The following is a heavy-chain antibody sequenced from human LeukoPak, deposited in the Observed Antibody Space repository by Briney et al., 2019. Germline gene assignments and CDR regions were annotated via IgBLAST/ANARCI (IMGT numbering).Heavy chain of an antibody. CDR2: IYYSGST. D-gene: IGHD3-3*01. V-gene: IGHV4-59*01. CDR3: ASHHYDFWSGPAAYYYYMDV. Sequence: SETLSLTCTVSGGSISSYYWSWIRQPPGKGLEWIGYIYYSGSTNYNPSLKSRVTISVDTSKNQFSLKLSSVTAADTAVYYCASHHYDFWSGPAAYYYYMDVWGKGTTVTVSS. CDR1: GGSISSYY. J-gene: IGHJ6*03.